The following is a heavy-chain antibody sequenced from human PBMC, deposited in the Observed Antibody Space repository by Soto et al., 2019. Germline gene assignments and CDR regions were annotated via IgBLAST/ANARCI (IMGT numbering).Heavy chain of an antibody. J-gene: IGHJ5*02. D-gene: IGHD3-22*01. CDR3: ATHPGGYYDRSGYYPNWIDP. Sequence: QVQLVQSGAEVQKPGSSVKVSCKASGGTFSSYAISWVRQAPGQGLEWMGGIIPIIGTANYAQKFQGRVKSTADETTSTAYRELSSERTEDTSVDYGATHPGGYYDRSGYYPNWIDPWGQGTLVTVSS. CDR2: IIPIIGTA. CDR1: GGTFSSYA. V-gene: IGHV1-69*01.